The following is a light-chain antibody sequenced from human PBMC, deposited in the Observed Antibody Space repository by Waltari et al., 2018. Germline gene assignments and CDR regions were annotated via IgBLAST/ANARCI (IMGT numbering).Light chain of an antibody. J-gene: IGKJ4*01. CDR1: QSLLHTNGYNY. CDR3: MQALQTPLT. Sequence: DIVMTQSPLSLPVTPGEPASISCRSSQSLLHTNGYNYLDWYLKKPGQSPQLLISLGSDRASGVPDRFSGSGSGTDFTLRISRVEADDVGVYYCMQALQTPLTFGGGTKVEI. V-gene: IGKV2-28*01. CDR2: LGS.